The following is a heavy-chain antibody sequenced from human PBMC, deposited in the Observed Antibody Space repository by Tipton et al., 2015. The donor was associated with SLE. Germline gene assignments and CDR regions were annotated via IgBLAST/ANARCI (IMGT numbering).Heavy chain of an antibody. Sequence: LSLTCAVYGGSFSGYYWSWVRQAPGKGLEWVSVIYSGGSTYYADSVKGRFTISRDNSKNTLYLQMNSLRAEDTAVYYCAKVGSGNSDGGTVDYWGQGTLVTVSS. V-gene: IGHV3-53*05. CDR1: GGSFSGYY. J-gene: IGHJ4*02. D-gene: IGHD4-23*01. CDR3: AKVGSGNSDGGTVDY. CDR2: IYSGGST.